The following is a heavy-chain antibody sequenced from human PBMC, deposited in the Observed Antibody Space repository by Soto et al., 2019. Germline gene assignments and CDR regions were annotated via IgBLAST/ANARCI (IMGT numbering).Heavy chain of an antibody. D-gene: IGHD3-3*01. Sequence: QVQLVESGGGVVQPGRSLRLSCAASGFTFSSYAMHWVRQAPGKGLEWVAVISYDGSNKYYADSVKGRFTISRDNSKNTLYLQMNSLRAEDTAVYYCATDRIPNFCSGYYVFDYWGQGTLVTVSS. CDR3: ATDRIPNFCSGYYVFDY. J-gene: IGHJ4*02. V-gene: IGHV3-30-3*01. CDR1: GFTFSSYA. CDR2: ISYDGSNK.